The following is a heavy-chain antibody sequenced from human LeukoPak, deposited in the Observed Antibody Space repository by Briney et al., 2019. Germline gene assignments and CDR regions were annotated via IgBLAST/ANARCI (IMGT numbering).Heavy chain of an antibody. CDR3: ARDLLEWFRRSYYYYYYYMDV. CDR1: GFTFSSYS. Sequence: GGSLRLSCAASGFTFSSYSMNWVRQAPGKGLEWVSYISSSSSTIYYADSVKGRFTISRDNAKNSLYLQMNSLRAEDTAVYYCARDLLEWFRRSYYYYYYYMDVWGKGTTVTVSS. D-gene: IGHD3-3*01. CDR2: ISSSSSTI. V-gene: IGHV3-48*01. J-gene: IGHJ6*03.